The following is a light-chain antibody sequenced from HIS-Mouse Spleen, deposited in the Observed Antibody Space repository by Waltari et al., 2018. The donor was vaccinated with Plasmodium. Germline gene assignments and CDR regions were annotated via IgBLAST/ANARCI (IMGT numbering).Light chain of an antibody. CDR1: QSVSSN. V-gene: IGKV3-15*01. CDR2: GAS. Sequence: IVMTQSPATLSVSPGERATLSCRASQSVSSNLAWYQQKPGQATRLLIYGASTRATGIPARFSGSGSGTEFTLTISSMQSEDFAVYYCQQYNNWPRGTFGQGTKVEIK. CDR3: QQYNNWPRGT. J-gene: IGKJ1*01.